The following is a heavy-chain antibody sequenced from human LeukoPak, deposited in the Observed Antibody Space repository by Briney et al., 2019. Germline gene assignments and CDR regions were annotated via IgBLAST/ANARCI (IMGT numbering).Heavy chain of an antibody. CDR2: ISYDGSNK. Sequence: PGGSVRLSCAASGFTFSNYVMHWVRQAPGKGLEWVAVISYDGSNKYYADSVKGRFTISRDNSKNTLYLQMNSLRPEDTAVYYCARDRPMIVVADAFDIWGQGTMVTVFS. V-gene: IGHV3-30*03. CDR3: ARDRPMIVVADAFDI. CDR1: GFTFSNYV. J-gene: IGHJ3*02. D-gene: IGHD3-22*01.